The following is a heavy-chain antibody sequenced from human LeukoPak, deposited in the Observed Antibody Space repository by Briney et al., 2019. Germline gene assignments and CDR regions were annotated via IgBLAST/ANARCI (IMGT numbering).Heavy chain of an antibody. D-gene: IGHD2-15*01. Sequence: PSETLSLSCTVSGYSISSGYYWGWIRQPPGKGLEWIGSIYHSGSTYYNPSLKSRVTISVDTSKNQFSLKLSSVTAADTAVYYCTRGRTVTTRYSFDYWGQGTLVTVSS. CDR2: IYHSGST. CDR3: TRGRTVTTRYSFDY. V-gene: IGHV4-38-2*02. J-gene: IGHJ4*02. CDR1: GYSISSGYY.